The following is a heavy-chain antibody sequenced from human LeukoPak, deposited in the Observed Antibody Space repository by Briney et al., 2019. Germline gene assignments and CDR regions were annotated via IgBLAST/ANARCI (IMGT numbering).Heavy chain of an antibody. D-gene: IGHD6-13*01. Sequence: SETLSLTCTVSDGSITNYDWSWVRQPAGKGLEWIGRIYSSGTTNYNPSLKSRVTMSIDTTQFSLKLSSVTAADTAVYFCACGVAAAGWLYFDYWGQGSLVTVSS. CDR3: ACGVAAAGWLYFDY. V-gene: IGHV4-4*07. J-gene: IGHJ4*02. CDR2: IYSSGTT. CDR1: DGSITNYD.